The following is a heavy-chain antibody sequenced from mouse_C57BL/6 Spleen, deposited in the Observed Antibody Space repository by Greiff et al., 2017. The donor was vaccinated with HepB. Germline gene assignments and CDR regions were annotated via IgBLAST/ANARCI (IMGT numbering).Heavy chain of an antibody. V-gene: IGHV1-22*01. CDR3: AREGYYDKAMDY. D-gene: IGHD2-4*01. CDR1: GYTFTDYN. CDR2: INPNNGGT. J-gene: IGHJ4*01. Sequence: EVKLQESGPELVKPGASVKMSCKASGYTFTDYNMHWVKQSHGKSLEWIGYINPNNGGTSYNQKFKGKATLTVNKSSSTAYMELRSLTSEDSAVYYCAREGYYDKAMDYWGQGTSVTVSS.